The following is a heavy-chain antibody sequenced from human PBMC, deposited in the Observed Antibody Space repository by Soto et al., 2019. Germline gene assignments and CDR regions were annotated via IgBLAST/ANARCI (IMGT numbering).Heavy chain of an antibody. CDR3: ATHCGGKEDY. CDR1: GFTFSSYG. CDR2: IWYDGSNK. Sequence: QVQLVESGGGVVQPGRSLRLSCAASGFTFSSYGMHWVRQAPGKGLEWVAVIWYDGSNKYYADSVKGRFTISRDNSKNTLYLQMNSLRAEDTAVHYCATHCGGKEDYWGQGTLVTVSS. D-gene: IGHD2-15*01. J-gene: IGHJ4*02. V-gene: IGHV3-33*01.